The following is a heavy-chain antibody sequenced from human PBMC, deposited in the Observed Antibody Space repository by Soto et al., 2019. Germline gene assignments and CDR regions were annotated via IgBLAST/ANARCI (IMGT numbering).Heavy chain of an antibody. D-gene: IGHD3-3*01. CDR2: ISGSGSTI. J-gene: IGHJ6*02. V-gene: IGHV3-48*03. CDR3: AILWSYYYYGMDV. Sequence: PGGSLRLSCAASGFTFSTYEMNWVRQAPGKGLEWLSYISGSGSTIHYADSVKGRFTISRDNAKTSLYLQMNSLRAEDTAVYYCAILWSYYYYGMDVWGQGTTVTASS. CDR1: GFTFSTYE.